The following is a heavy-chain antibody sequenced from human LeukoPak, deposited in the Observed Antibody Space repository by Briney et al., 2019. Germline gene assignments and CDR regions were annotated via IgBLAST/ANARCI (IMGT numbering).Heavy chain of an antibody. D-gene: IGHD3-3*01. V-gene: IGHV3-7*01. CDR1: GFSFSSFW. CDR2: IKQDGSEK. Sequence: GGPLRLSCAASGFSFSSFWMSWVRQAPGKGLEWVANIKQDGSEKYYADSVKGRFTISRDNAKNSLYLQMNNLRVDDTAVYYCARDGTIFGVIIRYWGQGTLVTVSS. CDR3: ARDGTIFGVIIRY. J-gene: IGHJ4*02.